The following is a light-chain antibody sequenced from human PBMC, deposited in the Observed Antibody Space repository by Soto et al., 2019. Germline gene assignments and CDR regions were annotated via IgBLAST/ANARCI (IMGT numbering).Light chain of an antibody. V-gene: IGKV3-15*01. J-gene: IGKJ1*01. CDR2: GAS. CDR1: QSVSSN. Sequence: EIQMTQSPATLSVPPAARASLYWRASQSVSSNLAWYQQKPGQAPRLLIYGASTRATGIPARFSGSGSGTDFTLTISSLEPEDFTVYYCQRYGDSPWTFGQGTKVDIK. CDR3: QRYGDSPWT.